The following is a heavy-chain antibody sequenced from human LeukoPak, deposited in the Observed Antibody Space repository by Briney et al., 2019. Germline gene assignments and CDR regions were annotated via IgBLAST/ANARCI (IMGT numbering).Heavy chain of an antibody. CDR3: ARVHVTTVTKIKFDY. D-gene: IGHD4-17*01. Sequence: NPSETLSLTCAVYGGSFSGYYWSWIRQPPGKGLEWIGEINHSGSTNYNPSLKSRVTISVDTSKNQFSLKLSSVTAADTAVYYCARVHVTTVTKIKFDYWGQGTLVTVSS. J-gene: IGHJ4*02. CDR2: INHSGST. CDR1: GGSFSGYY. V-gene: IGHV4-34*01.